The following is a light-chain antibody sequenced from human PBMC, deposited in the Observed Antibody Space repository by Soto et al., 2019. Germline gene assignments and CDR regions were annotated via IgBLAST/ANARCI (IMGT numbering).Light chain of an antibody. CDR2: EVN. V-gene: IGLV2-8*01. CDR3: QSYDSILSGVI. Sequence: QSALTQPPSASGSPGQSVAISCTGTSSDVGGYNYVSWYQQHPGKAPKLMIYEVNKRPSGVPDRFSGSKSGTSASLAITGLQAEDEADYYCQSYDSILSGVIFGGGTKVTVL. CDR1: SSDVGGYNY. J-gene: IGLJ2*01.